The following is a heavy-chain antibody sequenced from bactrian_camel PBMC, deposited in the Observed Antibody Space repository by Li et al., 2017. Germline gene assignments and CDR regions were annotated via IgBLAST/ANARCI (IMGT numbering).Heavy chain of an antibody. V-gene: IGHV3-2*01. J-gene: IGHJ6*01. CDR1: GFTFSYYY. Sequence: HVQLVESGGGLVQPGGSLRLSCAASGFTFSYYYMSWVRQAPGKGLEWVSSIYSDASNTYYADSVKGRFTISRDNAKNTVYLQMNSLKVEDTGMYYCAADVESLYGCPSDAAGDYGSWGQGTQVTVS. CDR3: AADVESLYGCPSDAAGDYGS. D-gene: IGHD6*01. CDR2: IYSDASNT.